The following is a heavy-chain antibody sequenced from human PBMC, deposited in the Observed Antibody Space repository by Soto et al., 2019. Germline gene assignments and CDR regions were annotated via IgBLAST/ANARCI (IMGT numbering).Heavy chain of an antibody. CDR3: AKTSPYCGNTNCYVFDP. D-gene: IGHD2-2*01. J-gene: IGHJ5*02. CDR2: INPNSGGT. V-gene: IGHV1-2*02. Sequence: ASVKVSCKASGYTFTDYYIHWVRQAPGQGLEWMGWINPNSGGTNYEQEFQGRDTITSDTSSSTADMTLSRLRSDDTAIYYCAKTSPYCGNTNCYVFDPWGQGTLVTVSS. CDR1: GYTFTDYY.